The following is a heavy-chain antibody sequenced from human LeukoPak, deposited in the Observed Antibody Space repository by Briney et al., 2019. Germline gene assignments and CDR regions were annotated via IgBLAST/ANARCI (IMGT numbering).Heavy chain of an antibody. CDR2: IWYDGNTK. J-gene: IGHJ4*02. CDR3: ASSDYYGGNTGRYDY. Sequence: HPGTSLRLSCAASGFTFSSYGMPWLRQAPGKGLEWVAAIWYDGNTKYYADSAKGRFAISRDNSKDTLYLLMNSLRPDDTAVYYCASSDYYGGNTGRYDYWGQGTLVTASS. V-gene: IGHV3-33*03. D-gene: IGHD4-23*01. CDR1: GFTFSSYG.